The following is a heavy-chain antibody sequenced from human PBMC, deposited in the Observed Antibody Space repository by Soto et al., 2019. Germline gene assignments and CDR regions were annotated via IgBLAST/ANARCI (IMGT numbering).Heavy chain of an antibody. CDR1: GYSFAGYW. Sequence: VESLKISCNGSGYSFAGYWITWVRQMPWKGLEWMGRIDPSDSQTYYSPSFRGHVTISAAKSITTVFLQWSSLRASDTAMYYCARQIYDSDSGPNFQYYFDSWGQGTLVTVSS. CDR3: ARQIYDSDSGPNFQYYFDS. CDR2: IDPSDSQT. J-gene: IGHJ4*02. D-gene: IGHD3-22*01. V-gene: IGHV5-10-1*01.